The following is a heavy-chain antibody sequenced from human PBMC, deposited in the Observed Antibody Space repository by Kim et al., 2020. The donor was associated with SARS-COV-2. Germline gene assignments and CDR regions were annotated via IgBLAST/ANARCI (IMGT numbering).Heavy chain of an antibody. V-gene: IGHV7-4-1*02. J-gene: IGHJ6*02. CDR2: INTNTGNP. CDR3: ARDNRITIFGVAVAAHYGMDV. CDR1: GYTFTSYA. D-gene: IGHD3-3*01. Sequence: ASVKVSCKASGYTFTSYAMNWVRQAPGQGLEWMGWINTNTGNPTYAQGFTGQFVFSLDTSVSTAYLQISSLKAEDTAVYYCARDNRITIFGVAVAAHYGMDVWGQGTTVTVSS.